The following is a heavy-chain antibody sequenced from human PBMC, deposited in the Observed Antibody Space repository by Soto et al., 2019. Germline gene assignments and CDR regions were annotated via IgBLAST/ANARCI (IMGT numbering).Heavy chain of an antibody. CDR3: ARATYDPNLFDY. CDR2: INPNNGDT. V-gene: IGHV1-2*02. J-gene: IGHJ4*02. Sequence: ASGKVSCEASGYTFTGHNIHWVREAPGQGLQWMGWINPNNGDTNYAQKFQGRVTMTRDTSISTAYLELSRLTSDDSAVYYCARATYDPNLFDYWGQGTPVTVSS. CDR1: GYTFTGHN. D-gene: IGHD3-3*01.